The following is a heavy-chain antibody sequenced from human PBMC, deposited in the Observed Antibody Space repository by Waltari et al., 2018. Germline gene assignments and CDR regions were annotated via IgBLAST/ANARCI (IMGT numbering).Heavy chain of an antibody. J-gene: IGHJ4*02. V-gene: IGHV4-39*01. Sequence: QVQLQESGPGLVKPSETLSLTCAVSGYSISSSSYYWGWIRQPPGKGLEWIGSIYYSGSTYYNPSLKSRVTIAVDTSKNQFSLKLSSVTAADTAVYYCARQSGYCSSTSCPFDYWGQGTLVTVSS. CDR1: GYSISSSSYY. CDR3: ARQSGYCSSTSCPFDY. D-gene: IGHD2-2*01. CDR2: IYYSGST.